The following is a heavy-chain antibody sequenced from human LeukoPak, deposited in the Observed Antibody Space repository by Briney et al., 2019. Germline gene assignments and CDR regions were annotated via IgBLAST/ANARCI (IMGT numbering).Heavy chain of an antibody. CDR2: INHSGST. J-gene: IGHJ4*02. Sequence: SETLSLTCAVYGGSFSGYYWSWIRQPPGKGLEWIGEINHSGSTNYNPSLKSRVTISVDTSKNQFSLKLSSVTAADTAVYYCARRANYYDSSSYDLWGQGTLVTVSS. CDR3: ARRANYYDSSSYDL. D-gene: IGHD3-22*01. V-gene: IGHV4-34*01. CDR1: GGSFSGYY.